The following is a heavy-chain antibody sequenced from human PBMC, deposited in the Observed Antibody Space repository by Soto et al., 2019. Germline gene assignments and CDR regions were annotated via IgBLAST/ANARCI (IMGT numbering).Heavy chain of an antibody. CDR1: GYTFTSYG. V-gene: IGHV1-18*01. CDR2: ISAYNGNT. CDR3: ARDPGGDYFEYYYYYYGMDV. D-gene: IGHD4-17*01. Sequence: ASVKVSCKASGYTFTSYGISRVRQAPGQGLEWMGWISAYNGNTNYAQKLQGRVTMTTDTSTSTAYMELRSLRSDDTAVYYCARDPGGDYFEYYYYYYGMDVWGQGTTVTVSS. J-gene: IGHJ6*02.